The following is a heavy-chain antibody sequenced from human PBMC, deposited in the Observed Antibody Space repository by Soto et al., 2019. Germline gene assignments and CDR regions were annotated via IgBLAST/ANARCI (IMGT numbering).Heavy chain of an antibody. V-gene: IGHV3-30-3*01. D-gene: IGHD4-17*01. J-gene: IGHJ4*02. CDR3: ARDYGDYGFDY. Sequence: GGSLRLSCAASGFTFSTYAMHWVRQAPGKGLEWVAVISYDGSNKYYADSVKGRFTISRDNSKNTLYLQMNSLRAEDTAVYYCARDYGDYGFDYWGQGTLVTVSS. CDR2: ISYDGSNK. CDR1: GFTFSTYA.